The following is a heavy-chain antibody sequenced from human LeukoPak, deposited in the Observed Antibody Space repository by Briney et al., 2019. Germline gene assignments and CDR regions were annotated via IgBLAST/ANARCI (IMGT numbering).Heavy chain of an antibody. CDR2: IRYDGSNK. CDR3: VRDIASRTLDY. Sequence: GGSLRLSCAASGFTFSSYGMHWVRQAPGKGLEWVAFIRYDGSNKYYADSVKGRFTISRDNSKNTLYLQVNSLRAEDTAVYYCVRDIASRTLDYWGQGTLVIVSS. V-gene: IGHV3-30*02. J-gene: IGHJ4*02. CDR1: GFTFSSYG. D-gene: IGHD6-6*01.